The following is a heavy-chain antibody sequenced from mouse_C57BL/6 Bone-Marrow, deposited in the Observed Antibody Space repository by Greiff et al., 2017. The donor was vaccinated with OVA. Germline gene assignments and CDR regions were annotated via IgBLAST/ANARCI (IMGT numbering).Heavy chain of an antibody. V-gene: IGHV14-4*01. CDR3: TTDGSSPYYFDD. D-gene: IGHD1-1*01. CDR2: IDPENGDT. CDR1: GFNIKDDY. J-gene: IGHJ2*01. Sequence: VQLQQSGAELVRPGASVKLSCTASGFNIKDDYMHWVKQRPEQGLEWIGWIDPENGDTEYASKFQGKATITADTSSNTAYLQLSSLTSEDTAVYYCTTDGSSPYYFDDWGQGTTLTVSS.